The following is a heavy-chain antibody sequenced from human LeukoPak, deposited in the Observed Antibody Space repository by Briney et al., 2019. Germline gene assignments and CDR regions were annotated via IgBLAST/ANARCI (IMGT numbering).Heavy chain of an antibody. D-gene: IGHD2-15*01. J-gene: IGHJ4*02. CDR3: AREAGIGTWIGYCSGDNCRTRFDY. CDR2: INPSGGST. V-gene: IGHV1-46*01. Sequence: ASVKVSCKASGYTFTTYYIHWVRQAPGQGLEWMGLINPSGGSTTYAQKFQGRVTMTRDTSTSTVYMELSSLRSDDTAVYFCAREAGIGTWIGYCSGDNCRTRFDYWGRGTLVTVSS. CDR1: GYTFTTYY.